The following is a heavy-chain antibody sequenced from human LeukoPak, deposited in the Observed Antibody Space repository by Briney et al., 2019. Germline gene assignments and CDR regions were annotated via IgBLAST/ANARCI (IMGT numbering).Heavy chain of an antibody. D-gene: IGHD3-22*01. CDR1: GFNFNSYG. CDR2: IRYEGSNK. V-gene: IGHV3-30*02. Sequence: GGSLRLSCAASGFNFNSYGMHWVGQAPGKGREGVAVIRYEGSNKYYQHSLKGRVTISRDNSKNTLYLQSNRLRAEDTAVYYCAKEIYDSRGYFDYWGQGTLVTVPS. J-gene: IGHJ4*02. CDR3: AKEIYDSRGYFDY.